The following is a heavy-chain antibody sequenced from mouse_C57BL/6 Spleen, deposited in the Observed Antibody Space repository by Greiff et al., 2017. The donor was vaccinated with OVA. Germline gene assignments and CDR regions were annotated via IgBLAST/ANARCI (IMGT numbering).Heavy chain of an antibody. CDR2: IDPSDSYT. D-gene: IGHD2-5*01. Sequence: QVQLKQPGAELVMPGASVKLSCKASGYTFTSYWMHWVKQRPGQGLEWIGEIDPSDSYTNYNQKFKGKSTLTVDKSSSTAYMQLSSLTSEDSAVYYCARRAYYSNFFDYWGQGTTLTVSS. J-gene: IGHJ2*01. CDR1: GYTFTSYW. V-gene: IGHV1-69*01. CDR3: ARRAYYSNFFDY.